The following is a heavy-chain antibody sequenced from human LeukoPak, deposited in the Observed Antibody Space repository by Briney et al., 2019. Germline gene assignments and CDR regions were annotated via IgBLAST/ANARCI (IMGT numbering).Heavy chain of an antibody. CDR2: INPSGGST. CDR3: ARGDYYDSSGYLQFDY. J-gene: IGHJ4*02. Sequence: GASVKVSCKASGYTFTSYYMHWVRQAPGQGLEWMGIINPSGGSTSYAQKFQGRVTVTRDTSTSTVYMELSSQRSEDTAVYYCARGDYYDSSGYLQFDYWGQGTLVTVSS. CDR1: GYTFTSYY. D-gene: IGHD3-22*01. V-gene: IGHV1-46*01.